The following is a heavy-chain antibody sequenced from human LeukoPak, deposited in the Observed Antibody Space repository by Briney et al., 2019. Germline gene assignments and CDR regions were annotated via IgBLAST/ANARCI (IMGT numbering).Heavy chain of an antibody. CDR1: GFTFSNYS. V-gene: IGHV3-21*01. J-gene: IGHJ4*02. CDR2: ITGSSSYI. Sequence: PGGSLRLSCAASGFTFSNYSMNWVRQAPGTGLEWVSSITGSSSYIYYADSVKGRFTISRDNANNSLYLQMNSLRAEDTAVYYCARQARYSSSSGRASFDYWGQGTLVTVSS. CDR3: ARQARYSSSSGRASFDY. D-gene: IGHD6-6*01.